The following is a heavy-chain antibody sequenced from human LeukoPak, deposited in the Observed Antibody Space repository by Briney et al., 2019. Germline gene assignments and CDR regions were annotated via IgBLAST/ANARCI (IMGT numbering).Heavy chain of an antibody. V-gene: IGHV4-59*11. CDR2: IFYSGGT. Sequence: SETLSLTCTVSGGSINNHYWNWIRQPPGKGLEWIGYIFYSGGTSYNPSLKSRVTVSLDSSKNQFSLNMRSVTAADTAVYYCARGPTMTTDYWGQGILVTVSS. CDR1: GGSINNHY. CDR3: ARGPTMTTDY. J-gene: IGHJ4*02. D-gene: IGHD4-17*01.